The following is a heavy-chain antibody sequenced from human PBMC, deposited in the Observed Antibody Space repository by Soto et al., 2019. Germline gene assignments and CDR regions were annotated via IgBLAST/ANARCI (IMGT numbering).Heavy chain of an antibody. V-gene: IGHV1-2*04. D-gene: IGHD6-13*01. CDR2: INPNSGGT. Sequence: ASVKVSCKASGYTFTGHYMHWVRQAPGQGLEWMGWINPNSGGTNYAQKLQGWVTMTRDTSISTAYMELSRLRSDDTAVYYCARGEASSWTFFDYYYGMDVWGQGTTVTVSS. CDR1: GYTFTGHY. CDR3: ARGEASSWTFFDYYYGMDV. J-gene: IGHJ6*02.